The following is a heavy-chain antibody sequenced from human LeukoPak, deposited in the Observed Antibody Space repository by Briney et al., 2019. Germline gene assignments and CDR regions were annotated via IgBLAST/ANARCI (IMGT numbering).Heavy chain of an antibody. CDR3: ARTVGNRYDAYFDY. J-gene: IGHJ4*02. Sequence: SGGSLRLSCAASGFTFDDHAMHWVRHAPGKGLEWVSSISSSSSYIYYADSVKGRFTISRDNAKNSLYLQMNSLRAEDTAVYYCARTVGNRYDAYFDYWGQGTLVTVSS. CDR1: GFTFDDHA. CDR2: ISSSSSYI. V-gene: IGHV3-21*01. D-gene: IGHD5-12*01.